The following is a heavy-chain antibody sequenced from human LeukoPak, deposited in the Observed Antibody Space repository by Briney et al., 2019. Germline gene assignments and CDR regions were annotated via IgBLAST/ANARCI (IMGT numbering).Heavy chain of an antibody. J-gene: IGHJ4*02. D-gene: IGHD4-17*01. CDR2: ISYDGSNK. Sequence: GRSLRLSCAASGFTFSSYAMHWVRQAPGKGLEWVAVISYDGSNKYYADSVKGRFTISRDNSKNTLYLQMNSLRAEDTAVYYCARDGAGGDYPLDYWGQGTLVTVSS. CDR1: GFTFSSYA. V-gene: IGHV3-30*04. CDR3: ARDGAGGDYPLDY.